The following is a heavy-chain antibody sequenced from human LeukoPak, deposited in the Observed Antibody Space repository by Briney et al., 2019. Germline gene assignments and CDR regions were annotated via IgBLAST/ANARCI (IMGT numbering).Heavy chain of an antibody. CDR3: VRLLISSSTLNAFDI. J-gene: IGHJ3*02. D-gene: IGHD2-2*01. Sequence: ASVKVSCKASGYTFIGYYMHWVRQAPGQGLEWMGWINPNSGVTNYAQKFQGRVTMTRDTSITTAYMELSRLGSDDTAVYYCVRLLISSSTLNAFDIWGQGTMVTVSS. V-gene: IGHV1-2*02. CDR2: INPNSGVT. CDR1: GYTFIGYY.